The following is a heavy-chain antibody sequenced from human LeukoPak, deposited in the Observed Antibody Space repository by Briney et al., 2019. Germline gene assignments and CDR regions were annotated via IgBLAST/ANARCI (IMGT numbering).Heavy chain of an antibody. J-gene: IGHJ3*02. CDR3: ARDLVTVTKGFDI. CDR2: ISYIGST. CDR1: DDSFSSHY. Sequence: SETLSLTCAVSDDSFSSHYWTWIRQPPGKGLEWIGYISYIGSTNYNSSLKSRVTISIDTSKNQFSLKLRSVTAADTAVYYCARDLVTVTKGFDIWGQGTMVSVSS. V-gene: IGHV4-59*11. D-gene: IGHD4-17*01.